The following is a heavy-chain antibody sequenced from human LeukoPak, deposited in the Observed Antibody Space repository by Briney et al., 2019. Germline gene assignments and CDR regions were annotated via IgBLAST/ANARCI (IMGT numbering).Heavy chain of an antibody. V-gene: IGHV4-39*01. J-gene: IGHJ4*02. CDR3: ASSLAANDLLDY. D-gene: IGHD2-15*01. CDR1: GGSISSSSYY. CDR2: IYYSGST. Sequence: KPSETLSLTCTVSGGSISSSSYYWGWIRQPPGKGLEWIGSIYYSGSTYYNPSLKSRVTISVDTSKNQFSLKLSSVTAADTAVYYCASSLAANDLLDYWGQGTLVTVSS.